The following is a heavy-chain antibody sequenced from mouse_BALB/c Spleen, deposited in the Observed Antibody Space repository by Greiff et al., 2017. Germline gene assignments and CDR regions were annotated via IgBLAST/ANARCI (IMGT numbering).Heavy chain of an antibody. CDR2: INPSSGYT. J-gene: IGHJ3*01. CDR1: GYTFTSYT. CDR3: ARGNYGIPAWFAY. Sequence: VQLQQSAAELARPGASVKMSCKASGYTFTSYTMHWVKQRPGQGLEWIGYINPSSGYTEYNQKFKDKTTLTADKSSSTAYMQLSSLTSEDSAVYYCARGNYGIPAWFAYWGQGTLVTVSA. V-gene: IGHV1-4*02. D-gene: IGHD2-1*01.